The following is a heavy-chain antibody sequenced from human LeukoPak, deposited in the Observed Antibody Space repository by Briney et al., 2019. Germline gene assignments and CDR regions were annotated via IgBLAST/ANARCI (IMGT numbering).Heavy chain of an antibody. J-gene: IGHJ4*02. CDR1: GFTFSSYA. V-gene: IGHV3-23*01. Sequence: GGSLRLSCAASGFTFSSYAMSWVRQAPGKGLEWVSAISGSGGSTYYADSVKGRFTISRGNSKNTLYLQMNSLRAEDTAVYYCAKRYCSGGSCYMGFDYWGQGTLVTASS. CDR3: AKRYCSGGSCYMGFDY. D-gene: IGHD2-15*01. CDR2: ISGSGGST.